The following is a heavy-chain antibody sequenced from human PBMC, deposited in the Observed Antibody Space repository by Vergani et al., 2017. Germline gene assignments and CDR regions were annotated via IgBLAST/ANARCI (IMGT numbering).Heavy chain of an antibody. CDR1: GFTFIMHA. CDR2: LSASDRRT. V-gene: IGHV3-23*01. CDR3: AKVGRSEVAGTVGAFDI. J-gene: IGHJ3*02. Sequence: EVQLLESGGDLVQPGGSLRLSCAASGFTFIMHAMSWVRQAPGKGLECVSTLSASDRRTHYADSVKGRITISRHISKNTLFLHMNSLRPEDTAVYYCAKVGRSEVAGTVGAFDIWGQGTMVTVSS. D-gene: IGHD6-19*01.